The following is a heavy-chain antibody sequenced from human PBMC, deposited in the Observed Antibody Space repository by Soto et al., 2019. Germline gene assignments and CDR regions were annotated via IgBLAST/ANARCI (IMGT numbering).Heavy chain of an antibody. D-gene: IGHD3-16*01. CDR2: IYPSDSDT. V-gene: IGHV5-51*01. CDR3: ARRAGVMVPFDY. J-gene: IGHJ4*02. Sequence: GESRKISCKTSVNTFTTYWVGCVRQRRGEGLEWMGLIYPSDSDTRYSPSFQCHVMFSVDKSLETAYPEWSSLKTSDTAVYFCARRAGVMVPFDYWGQGTQVTVSS. CDR1: VNTFTTYW.